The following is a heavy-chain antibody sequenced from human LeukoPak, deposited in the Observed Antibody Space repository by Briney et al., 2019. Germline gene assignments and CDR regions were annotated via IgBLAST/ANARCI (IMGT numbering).Heavy chain of an antibody. J-gene: IGHJ4*02. CDR2: TRPSSGRT. Sequence: GASVKVSCKTSGYTFTNYYMHWVRQAPGQGPEWMGITRPSSGRTSYPQKFQGRVTMTWDMSASAFYMELSSLTSDDTAVYYCAREGPETYNFDFWGQRTLVTVSS. CDR3: AREGPETYNFDF. CDR1: GYTFTNYY. V-gene: IGHV1-46*01. D-gene: IGHD1-14*01.